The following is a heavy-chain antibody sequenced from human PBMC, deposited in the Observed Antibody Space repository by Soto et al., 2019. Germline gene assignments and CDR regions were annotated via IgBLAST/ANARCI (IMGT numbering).Heavy chain of an antibody. J-gene: IGHJ6*02. CDR1: GYTFTSYG. CDR2: ISAYNGNT. D-gene: IGHD3-3*01. V-gene: IGHV1-18*04. Sequence: GSSVKVSCKASGYTFTSYGISWVRQAPGQGLEWMGWISAYNGNTNYAQKLQGRVTMTTDTSTSTAYMELRSLRSDDTAVYYSGTHANYDFWRGYWYHLGYSGMDVWGQGTTVTVSS. CDR3: GTHANYDFWRGYWYHLGYSGMDV.